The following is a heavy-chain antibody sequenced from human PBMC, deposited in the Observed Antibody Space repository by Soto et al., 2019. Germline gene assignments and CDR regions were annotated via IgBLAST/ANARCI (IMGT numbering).Heavy chain of an antibody. D-gene: IGHD2-15*01. V-gene: IGHV3-74*01. CDR2: INSDGSST. CDR3: VRTSLVVGAATREAY. J-gene: IGHJ4*02. Sequence: EVQLVESGGGLVQPGGSLRLSCAASGFTFSSYWMHWVRQAPGKGLVWVSRINSDGSSTTYADSVKGRFTISRDNAKNTLYLQMNRLRAEDTAVYYCVRTSLVVGAATREAYWGQGTLVTVS. CDR1: GFTFSSYW.